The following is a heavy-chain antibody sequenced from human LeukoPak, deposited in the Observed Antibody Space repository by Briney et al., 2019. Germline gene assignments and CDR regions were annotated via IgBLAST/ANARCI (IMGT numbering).Heavy chain of an antibody. CDR1: GFPFSGYG. CDR3: AKGDDFWSGYYQDAFDI. CDR2: IRYDGSNK. Sequence: PGGSLRLSCAASGFPFSGYGMHWVRQAPGKGLEWVAFIRYDGSNKYYADSVKGRFTISRDNSKNTLYLQMNSLRAEDTAVYYCAKGDDFWSGYYQDAFDIWGQGTMVTVSS. J-gene: IGHJ3*02. V-gene: IGHV3-30*02. D-gene: IGHD3-3*01.